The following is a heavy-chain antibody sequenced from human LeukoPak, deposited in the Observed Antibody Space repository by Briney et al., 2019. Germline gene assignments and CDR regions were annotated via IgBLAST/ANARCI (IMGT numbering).Heavy chain of an antibody. Sequence: PGGSLRLSCAVSGFTFSDYYMSWIRQAPGKGLEWVSYISSGGSTISHADSVKGRFTISRDNAENSLYLQMNSLRAEDTAVYYCAKDGQRGYSYGVNYWGQGTLVTVSS. CDR2: ISSGGSTI. D-gene: IGHD5-18*01. V-gene: IGHV3-11*01. CDR3: AKDGQRGYSYGVNY. J-gene: IGHJ4*02. CDR1: GFTFSDYY.